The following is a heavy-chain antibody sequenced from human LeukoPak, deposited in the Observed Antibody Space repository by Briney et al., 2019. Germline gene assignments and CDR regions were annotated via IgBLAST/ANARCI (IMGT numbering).Heavy chain of an antibody. Sequence: GRSLRLSCAASGFTFSSYGMHWVRQAPGKGLEWAAVIWYDGSNKYYADSVKGRFTISRDNSKNTPYLQMNSLRAEDTAVYYCARGDSSGWYWLDYWGQGTLVTVSS. V-gene: IGHV3-33*01. CDR3: ARGDSSGWYWLDY. J-gene: IGHJ4*02. D-gene: IGHD6-19*01. CDR2: IWYDGSNK. CDR1: GFTFSSYG.